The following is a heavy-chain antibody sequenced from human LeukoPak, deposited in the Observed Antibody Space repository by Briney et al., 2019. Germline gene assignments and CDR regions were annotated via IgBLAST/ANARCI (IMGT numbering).Heavy chain of an antibody. D-gene: IGHD3-22*01. CDR1: GGSISSSNR. V-gene: IGHV4-4*02. J-gene: IGHJ4*02. CDR2: IYHSQST. CDR3: ARLDSSGYWYY. Sequence: SETLSLTCAVSGGSISSSNRWSCVRQPPAKALEWIGEIYHSQSTNYNPTPNTQHTITLDKTKNQFSLRLSSVTAADTAVYYCARLDSSGYWYYWGQGTLVTVSS.